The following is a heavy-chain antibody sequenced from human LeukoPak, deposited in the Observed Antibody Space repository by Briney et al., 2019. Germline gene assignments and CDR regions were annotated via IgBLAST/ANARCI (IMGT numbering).Heavy chain of an antibody. V-gene: IGHV1-18*01. Sequence: ASVKVSCKTSGYTFTSYAIHWVRQAPGQRLEWMGWISAYNGNTNYAQKLQGRVTMTTDTSTSTAYMELRSLRSDDTAVYYCARDHRSLRSSGWYHRDDYWGQGTLVTVSS. CDR1: GYTFTSYA. D-gene: IGHD6-19*01. CDR2: ISAYNGNT. CDR3: ARDHRSLRSSGWYHRDDY. J-gene: IGHJ4*02.